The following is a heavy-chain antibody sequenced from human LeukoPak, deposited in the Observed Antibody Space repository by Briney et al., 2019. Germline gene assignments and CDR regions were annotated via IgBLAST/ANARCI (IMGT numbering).Heavy chain of an antibody. CDR3: ARGGYSSGWYTYDFDY. CDR1: GFTFSSYS. CDR2: MSSSSSYI. D-gene: IGHD6-19*01. J-gene: IGHJ4*02. Sequence: GGSLRLSFAASGFTFSSYSMNWVRQAPGKGLEWVSSMSSSSSYIYYADSVKGRFTISRDNAKKSLDLQMNSLRAEDTAVYYCARGGYSSGWYTYDFDYWGQGTLVTVSS. V-gene: IGHV3-21*01.